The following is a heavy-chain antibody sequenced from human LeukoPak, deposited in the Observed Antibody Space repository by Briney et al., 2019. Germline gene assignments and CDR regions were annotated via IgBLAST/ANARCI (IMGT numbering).Heavy chain of an antibody. CDR2: ISSSGSTI. V-gene: IGHV3-48*03. D-gene: IGHD3-22*01. CDR3: ASGALYDSSGYYYVANY. Sequence: GGSLRLSCAASGFTFSSYEMNWVRQAPGKGLEWASYISSSGSTIYYADSVKGRFTISRDNAKNSLYLQMDSLRAEDTAVYYCASGALYDSSGYYYVANYWGQGTLVTVSA. J-gene: IGHJ4*02. CDR1: GFTFSSYE.